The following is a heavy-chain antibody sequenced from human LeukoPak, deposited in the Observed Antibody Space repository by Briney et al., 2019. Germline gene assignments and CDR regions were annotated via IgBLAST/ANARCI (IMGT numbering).Heavy chain of an antibody. J-gene: IGHJ3*02. CDR3: ARDTLYCSGGSCYSAFDI. D-gene: IGHD2-15*01. V-gene: IGHV4-59*01. CDR2: IYYSGST. CDR1: GGSISSYY. Sequence: SETLSLTCTVSGGSISSYYWSWIRQPPGKGLELIGYIYYSGSTNYNPSLKSRVTISVDTSKNQFSLKLSSVTAADTAVYYCARDTLYCSGGSCYSAFDIWGQGTMVTVSS.